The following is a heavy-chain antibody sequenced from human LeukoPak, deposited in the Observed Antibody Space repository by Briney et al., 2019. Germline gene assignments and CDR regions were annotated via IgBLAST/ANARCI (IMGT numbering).Heavy chain of an antibody. CDR2: IYSGGST. D-gene: IGHD3-10*01. J-gene: IGHJ4*02. V-gene: IGHV3-53*01. CDR3: AKDRFGELLYDY. CDR1: GFTVSRNY. Sequence: GRSLRLSCAPSGFTVSRNYMSWVRQAPGEGLGWVSVIYSGGSTYYADSGKGRFTISRDNSKNTLYLQMNSLRAEDTAVYYCAKDRFGELLYDYWGQGTLVTVSS.